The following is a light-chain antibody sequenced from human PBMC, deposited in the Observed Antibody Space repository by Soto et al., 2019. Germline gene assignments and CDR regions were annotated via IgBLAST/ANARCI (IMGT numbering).Light chain of an antibody. CDR2: DNN. Sequence: QSVLTQPPSVSAAPGQKVTISCSGSSSNIGNNYVSWYQQLPGTAPKLLIYDNNKRPSGIPDRFSGSKSGTSATLGITGLRTGAEADYYCGTWDSSLSGGVFGGGTKLTVL. J-gene: IGLJ2*01. CDR1: SSNIGNNY. V-gene: IGLV1-51*01. CDR3: GTWDSSLSGGV.